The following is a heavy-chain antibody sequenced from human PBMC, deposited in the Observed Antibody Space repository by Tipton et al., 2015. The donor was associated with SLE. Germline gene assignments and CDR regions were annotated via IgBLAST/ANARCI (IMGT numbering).Heavy chain of an antibody. V-gene: IGHV4-31*03. CDR1: GDSISSGDYY. Sequence: LRLSCTVSGDSISSGDYYWSWIRQHPGKGLEWIGYIYYSGSTYYNPSLKSRVTISVDTSKNQFSLKLSSVTAADTAVYYCARAADMDVWGQGTTVTVSS. CDR3: ARAADMDV. CDR2: IYYSGST. J-gene: IGHJ6*02.